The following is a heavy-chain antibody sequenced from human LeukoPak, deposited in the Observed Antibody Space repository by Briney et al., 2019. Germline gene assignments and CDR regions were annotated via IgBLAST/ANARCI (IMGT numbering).Heavy chain of an antibody. CDR1: GFTLSDCA. CDR3: TRDGGSYSHLDN. D-gene: IGHD1-26*01. J-gene: IGHJ4*02. CDR2: IRTKGANYAT. V-gene: IGHV3-73*01. Sequence: GGSLRLSCAASGFTLSDCAMHWVRQASGKGLEWVGLIRTKGANYATAYAASVKGRFIISRDDSSNMAYLQMNSLKNDDTAVYYCTRDGGSYSHLDNWGPRTRVTVSS.